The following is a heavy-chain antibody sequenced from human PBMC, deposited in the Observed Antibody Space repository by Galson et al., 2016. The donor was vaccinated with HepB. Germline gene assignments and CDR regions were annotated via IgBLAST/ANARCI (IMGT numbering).Heavy chain of an antibody. D-gene: IGHD2/OR15-2a*01. CDR3: AKGGESDY. CDR2: ISASGGET. V-gene: IGHV3-23*01. Sequence: SLRLSCAVTGFIFDNYAMSWVRQRPGKGLEWVSGISASGGETYYAVSVKGRFTISRDNSRKTVSLQMDSLTGDDTASYYCAKGGESDYWGQGTQVTVSA. J-gene: IGHJ4*02. CDR1: GFIFDNYA.